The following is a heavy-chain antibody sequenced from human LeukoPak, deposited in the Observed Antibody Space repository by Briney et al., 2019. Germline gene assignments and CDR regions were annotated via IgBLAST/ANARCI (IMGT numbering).Heavy chain of an antibody. CDR2: ISGSGAST. V-gene: IGHV3-23*01. CDR3: AKGTVVRPKDDY. J-gene: IGHJ4*02. CDR1: GFTFDNYA. D-gene: IGHD4-23*01. Sequence: PGGSLRLSCAASGFTFDNYAMHWVRQAPGKGLEWVSAISGSGASTYYADSVKGRFTISRDNSKNTLYLQMNSLRAEDTAVYYCAKGTVVRPKDDYWGQGTLVTVSS.